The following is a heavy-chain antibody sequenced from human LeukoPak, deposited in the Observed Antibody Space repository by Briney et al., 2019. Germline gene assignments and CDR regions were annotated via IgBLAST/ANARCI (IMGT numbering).Heavy chain of an antibody. D-gene: IGHD3-10*01. J-gene: IGHJ4*02. CDR2: IYHSGST. CDR3: ASDLKEYGSGKTDY. V-gene: IGHV4-4*02. CDR1: GGSISSSNW. Sequence: SGTLSLTCAVSGGSISSSNWWSWVRPPPGKGLEWIGEIYHSGSTNYNPSLKSRVTISVDKSKNQFSLKLSSVTAADTAVYYCASDLKEYGSGKTDYWGQGTLVTVSS.